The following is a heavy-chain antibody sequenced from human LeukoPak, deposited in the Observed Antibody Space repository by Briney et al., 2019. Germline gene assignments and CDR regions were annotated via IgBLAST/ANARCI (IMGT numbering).Heavy chain of an antibody. V-gene: IGHV1-2*02. Sequence: ASVKVSCKASVYTFTGYYMHWVRQAPGQGLEWMGWINPNSGGTNYAQKFQGRVTMTRDTSISTGYMELSRLRSDDTAVYYCARGNIVVVVAASPGGYWGQGTLITVSS. CDR3: ARGNIVVVVAASPGGY. CDR1: VYTFTGYY. CDR2: INPNSGGT. D-gene: IGHD2-15*01. J-gene: IGHJ4*02.